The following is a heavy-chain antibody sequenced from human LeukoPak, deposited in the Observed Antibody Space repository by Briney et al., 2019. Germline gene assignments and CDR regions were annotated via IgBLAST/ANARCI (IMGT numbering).Heavy chain of an antibody. Sequence: SETLSLTCTVSGGSISRSDYYWGWIRQPPGKGLEWIGSVYYSGRTYYNPSLKSQVTISVDTSKNQFSLKVSSVTAADTAVYFCARAIGFDDSGRYYPDYWGQGTLVSVPS. V-gene: IGHV4-39*01. J-gene: IGHJ4*01. D-gene: IGHD3-10*01. CDR3: ARAIGFDDSGRYYPDY. CDR1: GGSISRSDYY. CDR2: VYYSGRT.